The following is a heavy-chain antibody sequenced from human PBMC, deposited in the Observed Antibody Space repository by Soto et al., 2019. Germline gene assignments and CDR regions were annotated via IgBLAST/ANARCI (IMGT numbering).Heavy chain of an antibody. D-gene: IGHD2-21*01. CDR3: ARGDRLVGHLDY. Sequence: PSETLSLTCTVSGDPISSGGHYWSWIRRHPGKGLEWIGHIYHSGSTDYNPSLKSRVTISVDTSRKQFSLKLTSVTAADTAIYYCARGDRLVGHLDYWGLGTLVTVSS. CDR1: GDPISSGGHY. CDR2: IYHSGST. V-gene: IGHV4-31*02. J-gene: IGHJ4*02.